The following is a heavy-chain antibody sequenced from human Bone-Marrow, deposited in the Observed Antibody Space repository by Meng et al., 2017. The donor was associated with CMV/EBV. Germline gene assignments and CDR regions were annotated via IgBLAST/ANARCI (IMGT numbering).Heavy chain of an antibody. V-gene: IGHV1-18*01. J-gene: IGHJ3*02. CDR3: ARDYCTSCYWGDAFDI. D-gene: IGHD2-2*01. Sequence: ASVKVSCKASGYTCTNYGISWVRQAPGQGLEWMGWIRVYNGYTNYAQKFQGRVTMTTDTSTSTAYMELRSLRSDDTAVYYCARDYCTSCYWGDAFDIWGQGTMVTVSS. CDR1: GYTCTNYG. CDR2: IRVYNGYT.